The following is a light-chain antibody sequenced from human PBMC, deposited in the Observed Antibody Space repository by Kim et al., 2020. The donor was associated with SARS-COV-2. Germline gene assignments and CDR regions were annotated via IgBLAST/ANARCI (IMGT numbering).Light chain of an antibody. CDR2: AAS. V-gene: IGKV1-39*01. CDR1: QTISNY. Sequence: DIQMTQSPSSLSASVGDRVTITCRASQTISNYLNWYQQKPGKAPNLLIYAASSLESGVPSRFSGRGSGTDFTLTISSLQPEDFATYYCQQSYSIPFTFGPGTKVDIK. CDR3: QQSYSIPFT. J-gene: IGKJ3*01.